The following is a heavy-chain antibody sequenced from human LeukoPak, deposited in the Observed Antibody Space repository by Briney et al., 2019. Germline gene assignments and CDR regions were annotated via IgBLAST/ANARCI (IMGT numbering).Heavy chain of an antibody. Sequence: GGSLRLSCAASGFTFSVAAMTWVRQAPGKGLEWVSLIGASGESTYCADSVKGRFTISRDNSKNTLSLQMNSLRVEDTAMYFCAKDIQLSTWGLGTMVTVSS. CDR1: GFTFSVAA. D-gene: IGHD5-24*01. V-gene: IGHV3-23*01. J-gene: IGHJ3*01. CDR3: AKDIQLST. CDR2: IGASGEST.